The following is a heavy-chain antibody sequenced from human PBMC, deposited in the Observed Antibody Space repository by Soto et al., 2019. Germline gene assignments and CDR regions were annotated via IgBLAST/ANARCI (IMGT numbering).Heavy chain of an antibody. CDR3: ARRNWGGYYYGMDV. D-gene: IGHD7-27*01. CDR1: GGSISSGGYY. CDR2: IYYSGST. J-gene: IGHJ6*02. Sequence: QVQLQESGPGLVKPSQTLSLTCTVSGGSISSGGYYWSWIRQHPGKGLEWIGYIYYSGSTYYNPSLKSRVTISVDTSKNPFSLKLSSVTAADTAVYYCARRNWGGYYYGMDVWGQGTTVTVSS. V-gene: IGHV4-31*03.